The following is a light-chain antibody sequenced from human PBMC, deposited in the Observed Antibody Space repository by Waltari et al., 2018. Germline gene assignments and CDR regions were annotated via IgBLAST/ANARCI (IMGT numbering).Light chain of an antibody. CDR1: QSVLYSSNNLNY. CDR3: QQYYSTPSRFT. V-gene: IGKV4-1*01. Sequence: DIVMTLSPDSLAVSLGERATINCKSSQSVLYSSNNLNYLAWYQQKSGRPPKLLISWASTRESGVPDRFSGSGSGTDFTLTINNLQAEDVAVYYCQQYYSTPSRFTFGPGTKVEI. CDR2: WAS. J-gene: IGKJ3*01.